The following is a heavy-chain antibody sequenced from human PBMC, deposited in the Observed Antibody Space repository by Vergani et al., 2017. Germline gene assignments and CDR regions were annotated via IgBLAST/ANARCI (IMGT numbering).Heavy chain of an antibody. CDR3: ARAEDLDYMDV. CDR1: GFTFSSYA. D-gene: IGHD3/OR15-3a*01. V-gene: IGHV3-30-3*02. J-gene: IGHJ6*03. Sequence: QVHLVESGGGVVQPGGSLRLSCAASGFTFSSYAMHWVRQAPGKGLEGVAVISYDGSNKYYADSVKGRFTISRDNSKNTLYLQMNSLRAEDTAVYYCARAEDLDYMDVWGKGTTVTVSS. CDR2: ISYDGSNK.